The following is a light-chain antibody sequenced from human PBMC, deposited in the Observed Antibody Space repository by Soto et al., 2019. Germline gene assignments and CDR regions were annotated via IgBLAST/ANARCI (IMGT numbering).Light chain of an antibody. V-gene: IGLV2-14*03. CDR2: DVS. CDR3: SSYTSSSTLV. J-gene: IGLJ1*01. Sequence: QSALPQPASVSGSPGQSITVSCTGTSSAVGAYDYVSWYQHHPGKAPKLMIYDVSYRPSGVCNRFSGSKSGNTASLTISGLQAEDEADYYCSSYTSSSTLVFGTGTKVTV. CDR1: SSAVGAYDY.